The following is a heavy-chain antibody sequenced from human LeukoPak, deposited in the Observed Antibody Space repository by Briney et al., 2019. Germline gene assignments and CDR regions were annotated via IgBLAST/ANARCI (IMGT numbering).Heavy chain of an antibody. CDR3: ARRIVERGDILVFDY. D-gene: IGHD3-10*01. CDR1: GGSISSSSYY. CDR2: IYYSGST. J-gene: IGHJ4*02. Sequence: SETLSLTCTVSGGSISSSSYYWGWIRQPPGKGLEWIGSIYYSGSTYYNPSLKSRVTITVDTSKNQFSLKLSSVTAADTAVYYCARRIVERGDILVFDYWGQGALVTVSS. V-gene: IGHV4-39*07.